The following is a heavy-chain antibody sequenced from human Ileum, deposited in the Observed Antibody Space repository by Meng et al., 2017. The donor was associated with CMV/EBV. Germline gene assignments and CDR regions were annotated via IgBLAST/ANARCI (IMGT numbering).Heavy chain of an antibody. D-gene: IGHD3-16*01. CDR2: IYHSGST. V-gene: IGHV4-38-2*02. CDR1: GYSISSGYY. CDR3: ARDMKAFLMDV. Sequence: SETLSLTCTVSGYSISSGYYWGWIRQPPGKGLEWIGSIYHSGSTYYNPSLKSRVTISVDTSKNQFSLKLSSVTAADTAVYYCARDMKAFLMDVWGQGTTVTVSS. J-gene: IGHJ6*02.